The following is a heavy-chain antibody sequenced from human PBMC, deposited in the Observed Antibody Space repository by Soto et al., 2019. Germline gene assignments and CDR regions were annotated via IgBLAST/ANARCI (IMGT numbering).Heavy chain of an antibody. CDR1: GGSFSGYY. CDR3: ARGKAAAGNY. D-gene: IGHD6-13*01. J-gene: IGHJ4*02. Sequence: SETLSLTCAVYGGSFSGYYWSWIRQPPGKGLEWIGEINHSGSTNYNPSLKRRVTISVDTSKNQFSLKLSSVTAADTAVYYCARGKAAAGNYWGQGTLVTVSS. CDR2: INHSGST. V-gene: IGHV4-34*01.